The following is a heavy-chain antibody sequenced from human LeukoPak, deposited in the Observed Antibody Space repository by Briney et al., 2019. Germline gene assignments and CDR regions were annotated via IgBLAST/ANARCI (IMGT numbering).Heavy chain of an antibody. V-gene: IGHV1-3*01. Sequence: ASVKVSCKTSGYTFTTYAFHWVRQAPGQRLERMGSINAGNGNTKFSQNLQGRVTIARDTSASTAYMDLSSLRSEDTAVYYCARNTETAIPLPYYFDYWGQGTLVTVSS. CDR2: INAGNGNT. J-gene: IGHJ4*02. CDR3: ARNTETAIPLPYYFDY. D-gene: IGHD2-21*02. CDR1: GYTFTTYA.